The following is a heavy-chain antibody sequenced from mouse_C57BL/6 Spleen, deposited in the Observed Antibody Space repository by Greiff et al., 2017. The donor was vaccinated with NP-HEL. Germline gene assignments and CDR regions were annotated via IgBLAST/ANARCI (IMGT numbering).Heavy chain of an antibody. CDR2: IYPGDGDT. V-gene: IGHV1-82*01. J-gene: IGHJ2*01. D-gene: IGHD4-1*01. Sequence: QVQLQQSGPELVKPGASVKISCKASGYAFSSSWMNWVKQRPGKGLEWIGRIYPGDGDTNYNGKFKGKATLTADKSSSTAYMQLSSLTSEDSAVYFCARNWDVYYFDYWGQGTTLTVSS. CDR1: GYAFSSSW. CDR3: ARNWDVYYFDY.